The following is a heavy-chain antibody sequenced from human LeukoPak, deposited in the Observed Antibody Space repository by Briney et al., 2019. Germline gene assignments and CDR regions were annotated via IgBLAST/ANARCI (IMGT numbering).Heavy chain of an antibody. CDR1: GGSISSYY. D-gene: IGHD4-17*01. J-gene: IGHJ4*02. Sequence: SETLSLTCTVSGGSISSYYWSWIRQPPGKGLEWIGSIYYSGSTYYNPSLKSRVTISVDTSKNQFSLKLSSVTAADTAVYYCARDYYGDFANYFDYWGQGTLVTFPS. CDR3: ARDYYGDFANYFDY. V-gene: IGHV4-59*12. CDR2: IYYSGST.